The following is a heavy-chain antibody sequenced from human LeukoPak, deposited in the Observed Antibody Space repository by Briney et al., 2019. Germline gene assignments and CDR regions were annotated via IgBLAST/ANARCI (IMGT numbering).Heavy chain of an antibody. Sequence: GGSLRLSCAASGFTFSSYGMHWVRQAPGKGLEWVAVISYDGSNKYYADSVKGRFTVSRDNSMNTLYLQINSLRAEDTAVYYCAKAWEADHTSSWYYFDYWGQGTLVTVSS. V-gene: IGHV3-30*18. D-gene: IGHD6-13*01. J-gene: IGHJ4*02. CDR3: AKAWEADHTSSWYYFDY. CDR2: ISYDGSNK. CDR1: GFTFSSYG.